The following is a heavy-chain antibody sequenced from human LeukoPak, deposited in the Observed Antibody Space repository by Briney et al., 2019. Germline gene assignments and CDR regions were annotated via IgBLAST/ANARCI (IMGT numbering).Heavy chain of an antibody. CDR1: GYTFTGYY. V-gene: IGHV1-2*06. Sequence: ASVKVSCKASGYTFTGYYMHWVRQAPGQGPEWMGRINPNSGGTNYAQKFQGRVTMTRDTSISTAYMELSRLRSDDTAVYYCARDPSDYDSSGYLSYFDYWGQGTLVTVSS. D-gene: IGHD3-22*01. J-gene: IGHJ4*02. CDR3: ARDPSDYDSSGYLSYFDY. CDR2: INPNSGGT.